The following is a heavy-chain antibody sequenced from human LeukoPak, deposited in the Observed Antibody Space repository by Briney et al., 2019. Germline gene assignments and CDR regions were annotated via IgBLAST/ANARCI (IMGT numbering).Heavy chain of an antibody. CDR1: GFTFSSYS. Sequence: EGSLRLSCAASGFTFSSYSMNWVRQAPGKGLEWVSSISSSSSYIYYADSVKGRFTISRDNAKNSLYLQMNSLRAEDTAVYYCARSLLGYGAFDIWGQGTMVTVSS. CDR3: ARSLLGYGAFDI. V-gene: IGHV3-21*01. D-gene: IGHD7-27*01. J-gene: IGHJ3*02. CDR2: ISSSSSYI.